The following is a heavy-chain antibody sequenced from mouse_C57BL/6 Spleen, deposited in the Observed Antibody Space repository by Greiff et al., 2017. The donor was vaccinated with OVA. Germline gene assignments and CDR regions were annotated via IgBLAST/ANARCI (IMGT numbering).Heavy chain of an antibody. CDR1: GYTFTSYW. CDR3: ARGSPYFDY. Sequence: QVQLQQPGAELVMPGASVKLSCKASGYTFTSYWMHWVKQRPGQGLEWIGEIDPSDSYTNSNQKFKGKSTLTVDKSSSTAYMQLSSLTSEDSAVYYCARGSPYFDYWGQNTTLTVSS. V-gene: IGHV1-69*01. CDR2: IDPSDSYT. J-gene: IGHJ2*01. D-gene: IGHD1-1*01.